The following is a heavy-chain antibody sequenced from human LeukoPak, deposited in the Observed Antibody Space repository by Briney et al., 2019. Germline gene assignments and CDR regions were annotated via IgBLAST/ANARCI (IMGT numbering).Heavy chain of an antibody. J-gene: IGHJ4*02. CDR1: GFTLGSSA. CDR2: IQFDGSYK. V-gene: IGHV3-30*02. D-gene: IGHD2-2*01. Sequence: GGSLRLSCAASGFTLGSSAMHWVRQAPGKGLECVAFIQFDGSYKHYSDPVKGRFTISRDNSKDTLYLEMNSLRAEDTAVYYCATHCSGTACHRDYWGQGTLVTVSS. CDR3: ATHCSGTACHRDY.